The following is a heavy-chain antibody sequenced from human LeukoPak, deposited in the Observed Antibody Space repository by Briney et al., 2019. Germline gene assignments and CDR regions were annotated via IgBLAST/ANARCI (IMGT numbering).Heavy chain of an antibody. CDR1: GYTFTRYG. J-gene: IGHJ5*02. CDR2: ISTYNGKT. V-gene: IGHV1-18*01. Sequence: ASVKVSCKASGYTFTRYGITWVRQAPGQGLEWMGWISTYNGKTSYAQKVQDRVTVTTDTSTSTVYMELRSLRSDDTALYFCARDFSNFSYGTWFDPWGQGTLVTVSS. CDR3: ARDFSNFSYGTWFDP. D-gene: IGHD1-1*01.